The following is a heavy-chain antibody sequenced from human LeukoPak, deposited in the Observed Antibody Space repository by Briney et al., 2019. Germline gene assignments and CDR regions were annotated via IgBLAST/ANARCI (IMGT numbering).Heavy chain of an antibody. V-gene: IGHV4-34*01. CDR1: GGSFSGYY. Sequence: PSETLSLTCAVYGGSFSGYYWSWIRQPPGKGLEWIGEINHSGSTNYNPSLRSRVTISVDTSKNQFSLKLSSVTAADTAVYYCARGARTPSGYGSRTAGRANWFDPWGQGTLVTVSS. J-gene: IGHJ5*02. D-gene: IGHD5-12*01. CDR2: INHSGST. CDR3: ARGARTPSGYGSRTAGRANWFDP.